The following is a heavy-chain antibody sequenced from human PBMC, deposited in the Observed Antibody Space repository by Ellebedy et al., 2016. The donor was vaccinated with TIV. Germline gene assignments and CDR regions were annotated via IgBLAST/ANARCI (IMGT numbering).Heavy chain of an antibody. D-gene: IGHD1-14*01. CDR1: GFIISGDW. Sequence: GESLKISCAASGFIISGDWMSWVRQAPGKGLEWVAHINPDGSAEYYADSVKGRFTISRDSSKNTMYLQMNSMRTEDTAVYYCAKRPSRKPGLVDYWGQGTLVTVSS. J-gene: IGHJ4*02. CDR3: AKRPSRKPGLVDY. V-gene: IGHV3-7*03. CDR2: INPDGSAE.